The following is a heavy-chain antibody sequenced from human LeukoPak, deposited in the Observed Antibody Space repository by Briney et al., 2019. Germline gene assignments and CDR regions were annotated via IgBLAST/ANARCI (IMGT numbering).Heavy chain of an antibody. Sequence: QPGGSLRLSCAASGFTFSSYAMHWVRQAPGKGLEWVAVISYDGSNKYYADSVKGRFTISRDNSKNTLYLQMNSLRAEDTAVYYCARDCLDSGYDGWVLYMDVWGKGTTVTISS. CDR2: ISYDGSNK. D-gene: IGHD5-12*01. J-gene: IGHJ6*03. CDR3: ARDCLDSGYDGWVLYMDV. CDR1: GFTFSSYA. V-gene: IGHV3-30*04.